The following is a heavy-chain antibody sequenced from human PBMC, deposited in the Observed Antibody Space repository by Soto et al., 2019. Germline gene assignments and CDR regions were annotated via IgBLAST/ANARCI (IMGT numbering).Heavy chain of an antibody. D-gene: IGHD3-10*01. CDR1: GGSISSGGYY. J-gene: IGHJ5*02. CDR2: IYYSGST. CDR3: ARWVGSENDNWFDP. V-gene: IGHV4-31*03. Sequence: QVQLQESGPGLVKPSQTLSLTCTVSGGSISSGGYYWSWIRQHPGKGLEWIGYIYYSGSTYYNPSLKSRVTTSVDTSKNQFSLKLSSVTAADTAVYYCARWVGSENDNWFDPWGQGTLVTVSS.